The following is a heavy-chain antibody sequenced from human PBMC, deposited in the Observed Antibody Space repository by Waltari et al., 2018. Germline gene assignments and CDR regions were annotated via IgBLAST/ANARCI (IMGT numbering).Heavy chain of an antibody. J-gene: IGHJ3*02. CDR2: IYTSGST. V-gene: IGHV4-61*02. CDR3: ARGDWNYWAFDI. CDR1: GGSISSGSYY. D-gene: IGHD1-7*01. Sequence: QVQLQESGPGLVKPSQTLSLTCTVSGGSISSGSYYWSWLRQPAGKGLEWSGRIYTSGSTNYNPSLKSRVTISVDTSKNQFSLKLSSVTAADTAVYYCARGDWNYWAFDIWGQGTMVTVSS.